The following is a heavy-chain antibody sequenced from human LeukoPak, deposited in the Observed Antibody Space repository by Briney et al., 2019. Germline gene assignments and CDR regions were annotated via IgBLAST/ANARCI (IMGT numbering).Heavy chain of an antibody. J-gene: IGHJ2*01. V-gene: IGHV3-74*01. CDR3: VRDSPSGFFDL. CDR1: GFTFSSYW. CDR2: INPDGNVT. Sequence: GGSLRLSCAASGFTFSSYWMHWVRHAPGKGLVWVSPINPDGNVTTYADSVKGRFTISRDNAKNTLYLQMNSLRVEDTAVYYCVRDSPSGFFDLWGRGTLVTVSS. D-gene: IGHD6-19*01.